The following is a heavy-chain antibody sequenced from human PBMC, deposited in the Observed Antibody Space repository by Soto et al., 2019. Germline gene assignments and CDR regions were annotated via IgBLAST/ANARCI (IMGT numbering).Heavy chain of an antibody. D-gene: IGHD6-19*01. Sequence: SETLSLTCAVSGYSITNNYYWGWIRQPPGKGLEWIGSIYYSGSTYYNPSLRSRVTISVDTSKNQFSLKLSSVTAADTAVFYCARHYSSGSRNWFDPWGQGTLVTVSS. V-gene: IGHV4-38-2*01. J-gene: IGHJ5*02. CDR1: GYSITNNYY. CDR3: ARHYSSGSRNWFDP. CDR2: IYYSGST.